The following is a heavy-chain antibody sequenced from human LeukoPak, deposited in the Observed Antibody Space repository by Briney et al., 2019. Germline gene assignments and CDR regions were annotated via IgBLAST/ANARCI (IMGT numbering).Heavy chain of an antibody. J-gene: IGHJ4*02. CDR1: GYTFTSYD. CDR3: ARGPPNWGYDY. CDR2: MSPNSGIT. D-gene: IGHD7-27*01. Sequence: ASVKVSCKASGYTFTSYDINWVRQATGQGLEWMGWMSPNSGITGYAQKFQGRVTMTRNTSISTAYMELSSLRSDDTAVYYCARGPPNWGYDYWGPGTLVTVSS. V-gene: IGHV1-8*01.